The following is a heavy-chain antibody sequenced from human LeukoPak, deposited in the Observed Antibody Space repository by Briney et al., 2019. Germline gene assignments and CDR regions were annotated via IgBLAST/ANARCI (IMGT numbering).Heavy chain of an antibody. CDR2: INSNGMYT. CDR3: ARDDLGGAVTNFDN. Sequence: GGSLRLSCAASGFTFSSFEMKWVRQAPGKGLEWVSSINSNGMYTYYGDSVRGRFTISRDNAKNSVYLQMNSLRVEDTAVYYCARDDLGGAVTNFDNWGQGILVTVSS. V-gene: IGHV3-21*06. CDR1: GFTFSSFE. J-gene: IGHJ4*02. D-gene: IGHD6-19*01.